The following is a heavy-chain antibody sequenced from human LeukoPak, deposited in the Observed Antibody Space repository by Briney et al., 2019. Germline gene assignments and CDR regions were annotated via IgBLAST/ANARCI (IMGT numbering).Heavy chain of an antibody. J-gene: IGHJ4*02. CDR2: IIPIFGTA. V-gene: IGHV1-69*05. CDR1: GGTFSSYA. D-gene: IGHD6-13*01. CDR3: ATAPLSQQLVEGIY. Sequence: SVKVSCKASGGTFSSYAISWVRQAPGQGLKWMGRIIPIFGTANYAQKFQGRVTITTDESTSTAYMELSSLRSEDTAVYYCATAPLSQQLVEGIYWGQGTLVTVSS.